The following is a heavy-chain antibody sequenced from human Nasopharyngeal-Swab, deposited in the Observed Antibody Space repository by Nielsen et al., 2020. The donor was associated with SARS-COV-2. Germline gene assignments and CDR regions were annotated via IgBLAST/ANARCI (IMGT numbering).Heavy chain of an antibody. CDR2: IYYSGST. Sequence: WIRQPPGKGLEWIGYIYYSGSTNYNPSLKSRVTISVDTSKNQFSLKLSSVTAADTGVYYCARERTDGYNVSFDPYNWFDPWGQGTLVTVSS. D-gene: IGHD5-24*01. CDR3: ARERTDGYNVSFDPYNWFDP. J-gene: IGHJ5*02. V-gene: IGHV4-59*01.